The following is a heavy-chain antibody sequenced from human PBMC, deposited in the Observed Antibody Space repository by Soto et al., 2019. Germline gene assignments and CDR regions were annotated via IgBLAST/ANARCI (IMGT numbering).Heavy chain of an antibody. CDR3: AKGRHDFWSPYYFDS. CDR2: ITWNSRVL. D-gene: IGHD3-3*01. Sequence: GGSLRLSCVGTGLNFDDFAMHWVRQAPGKGLEWVSGITWNSRVLAYADSVKGRFTISRDNARNSLYMQMDSLRDEDTALYYCAKGRHDFWSPYYFDSWGQGNLVTVSS. V-gene: IGHV3-9*01. J-gene: IGHJ4*02. CDR1: GLNFDDFA.